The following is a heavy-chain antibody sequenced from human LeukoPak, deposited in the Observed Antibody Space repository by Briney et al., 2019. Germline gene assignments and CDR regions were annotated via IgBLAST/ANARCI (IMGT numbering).Heavy chain of an antibody. J-gene: IGHJ6*03. D-gene: IGHD7-27*01. V-gene: IGHV3-23*01. CDR3: AKVLGTGYYYYMDV. Sequence: PGGSLRLSCAASGFTFSSYAMSWVRQAPGKGLEWVSAISGSGGSTYYADSVKGRFTISRDNSKNTLYLQMNSLRAEDTAVYYRAKVLGTGYYYYMDVWGKGTTVTVSS. CDR1: GFTFSSYA. CDR2: ISGSGGST.